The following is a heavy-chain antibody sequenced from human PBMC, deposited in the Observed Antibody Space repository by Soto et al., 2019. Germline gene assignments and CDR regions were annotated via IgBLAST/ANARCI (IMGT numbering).Heavy chain of an antibody. J-gene: IGHJ4*02. D-gene: IGHD3-22*01. V-gene: IGHV5-10-1*01. CDR2: IDPSDSQT. CDR3: ARQIYDSDTGPNFQYYFDS. Sequence: PGESLKISCQGSGYGFAGYWITWVRQKPGKGLEWMGRIDPSDSQTYYSPSFRGHVTISATKSITTVFLQWSSLRASDTAMYYCARQIYDSDTGPNFQYYFDSWGQGTPVTVSS. CDR1: GYGFAGYW.